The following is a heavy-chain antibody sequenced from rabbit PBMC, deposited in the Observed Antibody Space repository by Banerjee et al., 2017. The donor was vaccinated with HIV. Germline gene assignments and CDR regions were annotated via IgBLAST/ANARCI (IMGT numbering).Heavy chain of an antibody. Sequence: LEESGGGLVKPGGTLTLTCTVSGFSFSSNWICWVRQAPGKGLEWIACIDTNDGDTDYANWPKGRFTISKTSSTTVTLQMTILTAADTATYFCARDTSSSFSSYGMDLWGQGTLVTVS. CDR1: GFSFSSNW. CDR2: IDTNDGDT. CDR3: ARDTSSSFSSYGMDL. V-gene: IGHV1S45*01. D-gene: IGHD1-1*01. J-gene: IGHJ6*01.